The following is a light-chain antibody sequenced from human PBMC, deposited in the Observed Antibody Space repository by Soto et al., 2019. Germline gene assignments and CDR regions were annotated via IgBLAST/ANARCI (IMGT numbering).Light chain of an antibody. J-gene: IGLJ1*01. CDR2: DVS. CDR3: SSYTSTIALV. CDR1: SSDVGGYNY. Sequence: QSALTQPASVSGSPGQSITISCTGTSSDVGGYNYVSWYQQHPGKAPKLMIYDVSNRPSGVSNRFSGSKSGNTASLTISGFQAEDEADYYCSSYTSTIALVFGTGTKVTVL. V-gene: IGLV2-14*01.